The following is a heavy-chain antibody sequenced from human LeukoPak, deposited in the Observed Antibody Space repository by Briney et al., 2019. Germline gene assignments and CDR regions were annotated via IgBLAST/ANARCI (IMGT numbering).Heavy chain of an antibody. CDR1: GFTFSQFW. D-gene: IGHD3-16*01. Sequence: GGSLRLSCAASGFTFSQFWMQWARQSPGKGPVWVSRISPDDDITHNADSVKGRFTISRDNARNTLYLQITSLSVEDTAVYFCARDMWGTFDYWGQGALVTVSS. J-gene: IGHJ4*02. V-gene: IGHV3-74*01. CDR3: ARDMWGTFDY. CDR2: ISPDDDIT.